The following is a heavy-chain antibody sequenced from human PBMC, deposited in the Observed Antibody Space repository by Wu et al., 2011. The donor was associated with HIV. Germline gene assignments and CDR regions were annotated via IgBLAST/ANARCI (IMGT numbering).Heavy chain of an antibody. CDR3: ARGGGLNSWHTKNDY. CDR1: GGTFSSYV. J-gene: IGHJ4*02. CDR2: IIPIFGTT. V-gene: IGHV1-69*05. D-gene: IGHD6-13*01. Sequence: QVQLVQSGAEVKKPGSSMKVSCKASGGTFSSYVITWVRQAPGQGLEWMGRIIPIFGTTNYAQKFQGRVTMTTDTSTSTAYMELRSLTSDDTAVYYCARGGGLNSWHTKNDYWGQGTLVTVSS.